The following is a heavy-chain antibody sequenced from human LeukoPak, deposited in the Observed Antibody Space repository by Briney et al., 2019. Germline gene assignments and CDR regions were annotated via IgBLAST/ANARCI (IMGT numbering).Heavy chain of an antibody. CDR2: INPSDGST. D-gene: IGHD5-18*01. CDR1: GYTFTRYY. Sequence: ASVKVSCKASGYTFTRYYMHWVRQAPGQGLEWMGIINPSDGSTSYAQKSQGGVTMTRDTSTSTVYMELSSLRSEDTAVYYCARAIEGYSYGYEFDYWGQGTLVTVSS. V-gene: IGHV1-46*01. CDR3: ARAIEGYSYGYEFDY. J-gene: IGHJ4*02.